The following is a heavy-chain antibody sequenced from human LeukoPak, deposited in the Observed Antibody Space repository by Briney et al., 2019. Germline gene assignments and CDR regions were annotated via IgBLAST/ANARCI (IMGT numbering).Heavy chain of an antibody. CDR3: AREVVGANLDY. J-gene: IGHJ4*02. V-gene: IGHV4-61*02. CDR1: GGSISSGTYY. Sequence: PSETLSLTCTVSGGSISSGTYYWSWIRQPAGKGLEWIGRIYTTGSSNYNPSLKSRVTISVDTSKNQFSLKLSSVTAADTAVYYCAREVVGANLDYWGQGTLVTVSS. CDR2: IYTTGSS. D-gene: IGHD1-26*01.